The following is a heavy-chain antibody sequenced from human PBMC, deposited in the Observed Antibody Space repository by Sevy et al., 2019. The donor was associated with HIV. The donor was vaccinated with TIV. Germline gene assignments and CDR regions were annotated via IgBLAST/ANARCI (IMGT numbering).Heavy chain of an antibody. D-gene: IGHD3-3*01. J-gene: IGHJ6*02. CDR3: VKDPDFYNYGMDV. CDR2: IGSDGGGT. CDR1: GFSFSIFA. V-gene: IGHV3-64D*06. Sequence: GGSLRLSCSASGFSFSIFAMNWVRQTPGKGPEYVSAIGSDGGGTYYADSVKGRFTISRDNSKNTLYLQMTSLRPEDTAVYYCVKDPDFYNYGMDVWGQGTTVTVSS.